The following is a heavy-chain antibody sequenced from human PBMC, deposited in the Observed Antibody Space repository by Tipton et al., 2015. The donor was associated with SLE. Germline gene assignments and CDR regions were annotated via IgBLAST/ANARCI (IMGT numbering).Heavy chain of an antibody. V-gene: IGHV3-33*08. CDR1: GFIFNDYG. J-gene: IGHJ4*02. D-gene: IGHD5-12*01. Sequence: SLRLSCAASGFIFNDYGLHWVRQAPGKGLEWVAVIWYDGSNKYYADSVKGRFTISRDNAKNSLYLQMNSLRAEDTAVYYCARDRGGESPGYDYWGQGTLVTVSS. CDR2: IWYDGSNK. CDR3: ARDRGGESPGYDY.